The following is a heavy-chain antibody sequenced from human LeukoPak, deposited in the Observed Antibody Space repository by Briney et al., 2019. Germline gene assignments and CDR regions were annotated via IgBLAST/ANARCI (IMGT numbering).Heavy chain of an antibody. CDR2: INGDGTTT. J-gene: IGHJ4*02. CDR1: GFTFRSYW. CDR3: VREGYTYGLAFDY. D-gene: IGHD5-18*01. Sequence: RGSLRLSCAASGFTFRSYWMHWVRQAPGMGLVWLSRINGDGTTTSYADSVKGRFTISRDIAKNTLYLQMNSLRAEDTAVYYCVREGYTYGLAFDYWGQGTLVTVSS. V-gene: IGHV3-74*01.